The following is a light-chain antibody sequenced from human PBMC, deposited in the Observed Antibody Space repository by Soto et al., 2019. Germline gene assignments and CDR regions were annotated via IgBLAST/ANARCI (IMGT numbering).Light chain of an antibody. J-gene: IGKJ4*01. CDR2: DVS. V-gene: IGKV3-11*01. Sequence: EIVWTQSPATLSLSPWAIAILSCRASQSVSNFLAWYQQKPGQAPRLLIFDVSTRATCVPPRFSGSGSGTDFTLTIIGPEAEDFAIYSCQQRSNWPLTFGGGTKVEIK. CDR1: QSVSNF. CDR3: QQRSNWPLT.